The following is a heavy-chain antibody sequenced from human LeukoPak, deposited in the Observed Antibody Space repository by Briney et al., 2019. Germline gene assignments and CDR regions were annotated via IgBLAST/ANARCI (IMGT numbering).Heavy chain of an antibody. J-gene: IGHJ4*02. D-gene: IGHD3-10*01. Sequence: PSETLSLTCAVYGGSFSGYYWSWIRQPPGKGLEWIGEINHSGSTNYNPSLKSRVTISVDTSKNQFSLKLSSVTAADTAVYYCARATVNYYGSGSYPLYYFDNWGQGTLVTVSS. CDR3: ARATVNYYGSGSYPLYYFDN. CDR1: GGSFSGYY. CDR2: INHSGST. V-gene: IGHV4-34*01.